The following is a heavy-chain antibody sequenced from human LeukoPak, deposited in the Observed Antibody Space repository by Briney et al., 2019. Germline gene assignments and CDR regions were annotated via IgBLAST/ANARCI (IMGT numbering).Heavy chain of an antibody. CDR2: INPNSGGT. J-gene: IGHJ3*02. Sequence: ASVKVSCKSSGYTFTGYYMHLVRQAPGQGLERMGLINPNSGGTNYAQKVQGRVTMTRDTSISTAYMELRSLRPDDTAVCFCARDRSFRSDFWSVTDAFDMWGPGTMVIVSS. D-gene: IGHD3-3*01. V-gene: IGHV1-2*02. CDR3: ARDRSFRSDFWSVTDAFDM. CDR1: GYTFTGYY.